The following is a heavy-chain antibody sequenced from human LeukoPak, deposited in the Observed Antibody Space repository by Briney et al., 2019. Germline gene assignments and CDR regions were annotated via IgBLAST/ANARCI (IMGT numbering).Heavy chain of an antibody. V-gene: IGHV3-7*01. CDR3: AREDHSNYNY. CDR2: IKQDGGEE. D-gene: IGHD4-11*01. CDR1: GFSFSSYW. J-gene: IGHJ4*02. Sequence: GGSLRLPCGVSGFSFSSYWMSWVRQAPGKGLEWVANIKQDGGEEYYVDSVKGRFTISRDNAKNSLYLQMNSLRVEDTAVYYCAREDHSNYNYWGQGTLVTVSS.